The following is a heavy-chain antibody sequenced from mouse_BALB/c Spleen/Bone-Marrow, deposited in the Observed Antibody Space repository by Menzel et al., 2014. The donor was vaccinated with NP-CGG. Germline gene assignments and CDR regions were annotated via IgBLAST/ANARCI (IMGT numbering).Heavy chain of an antibody. D-gene: IGHD1-1*01. V-gene: IGHV1S137*01. CDR1: GYTFTDYD. Sequence: VQLQQSGAELVRPGVSVKISCKGSGYTFTDYDLHWVKQSHARSLEWIGVISTYYGDTTYNPKFKGKATLTVDKSSTTAYMELARLTSEDSAIYSCARSDFGSHCFDYWGQDNTLTVSS. J-gene: IGHJ2*01. CDR2: ISTYYGDT. CDR3: ARSDFGSHCFDY.